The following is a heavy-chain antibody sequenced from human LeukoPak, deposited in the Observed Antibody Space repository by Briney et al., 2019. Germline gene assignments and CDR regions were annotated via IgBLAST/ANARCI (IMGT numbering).Heavy chain of an antibody. CDR3: TSGGMFSGDY. J-gene: IGHJ4*01. V-gene: IGHV4-59*01. CDR2: IYYSGST. Sequence: SETLSLTCTVSGGSINSYYWSWIRQPPGKGLEWIGYIYYSGSTNYNPSLKRRVTISRDTSKKQFSLKLRSVTAADTAVYYCTSGGMFSGDYWGHGTLVTVSS. D-gene: IGHD3-10*02. CDR1: GGSINSYY.